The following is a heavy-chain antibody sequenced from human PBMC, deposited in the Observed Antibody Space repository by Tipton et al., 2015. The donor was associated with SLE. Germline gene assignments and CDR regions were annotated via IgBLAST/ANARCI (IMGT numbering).Heavy chain of an antibody. J-gene: IGHJ5*02. Sequence: LRLSCAVSGYSISSGYYWGWIRQPPGKGLEWIGEINHSGSTNYNPSLKSRVTISVDTSKNQFSLKLSSVTAADTAVYYCARGGSSSWDGPSGGFDPWGQGTLVTVSS. CDR3: ARGGSSSWDGPSGGFDP. V-gene: IGHV4-38-2*01. D-gene: IGHD6-13*01. CDR1: GYSISSGYY. CDR2: INHSGST.